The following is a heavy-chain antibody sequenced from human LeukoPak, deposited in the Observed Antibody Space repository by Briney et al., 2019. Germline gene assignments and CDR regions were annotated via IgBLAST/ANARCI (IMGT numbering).Heavy chain of an antibody. CDR3: ASSGGGIKAMKVGDCSSTSCYTWGWQWQIDY. V-gene: IGHV4-31*03. D-gene: IGHD2-2*02. CDR1: GGSISSGGYY. Sequence: SETLSLTCTVSGGSISSGGYYWSWIRQHPGKGLEWIGYIYYSGSTYYNPSLKSRVTISVDTSKNQFSLKLSSVTAADTAVYYCASSGGGIKAMKVGDCSSTSCYTWGWQWQIDYWGQGTLVTVSS. J-gene: IGHJ4*02. CDR2: IYYSGST.